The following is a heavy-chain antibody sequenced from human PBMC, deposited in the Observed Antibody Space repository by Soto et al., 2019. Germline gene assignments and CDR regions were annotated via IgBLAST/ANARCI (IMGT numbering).Heavy chain of an antibody. J-gene: IGHJ5*02. CDR2: IFQSGST. CDR1: GETIRSPHW. CDR3: ARGRGAYSSGWFWFEP. V-gene: IGHV4-4*02. D-gene: IGHD6-19*01. Sequence: SKTLSLTCGVSGETIRSPHWWTWARQHPGKGLEWIGEIFQSGSTNYTPSLESRDTISVDKSKNQFSMTLTSVAAADEAVYFCARGRGAYSSGWFWFEPWCQGIVLTVSS.